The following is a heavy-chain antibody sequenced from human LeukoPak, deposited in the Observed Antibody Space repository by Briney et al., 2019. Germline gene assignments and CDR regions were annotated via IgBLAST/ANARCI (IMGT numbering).Heavy chain of an antibody. CDR3: ARLTSKELLWFGELDSYFDY. J-gene: IGHJ4*02. CDR1: GGSFSGYY. CDR2: INHSGST. V-gene: IGHV4-34*01. D-gene: IGHD3-10*01. Sequence: SEPLSLTCAVYGGSFSGYYWSWIRQPPGKGLEWIGEINHSGSTYYNPSLKSRVTISVDTSKNQFSLKLSSVTAADTAVYYCARLTSKELLWFGELDSYFDYWGQGTLVTVSS.